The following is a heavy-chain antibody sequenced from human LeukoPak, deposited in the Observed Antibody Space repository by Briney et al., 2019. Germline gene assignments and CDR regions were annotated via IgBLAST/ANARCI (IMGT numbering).Heavy chain of an antibody. V-gene: IGHV4-31*03. J-gene: IGHJ4*02. Sequence: SETLSLTCTVSGGSISSGGYYWSWIRQHPGKGLEWIGYIYYSGSTYYNPSLKSRVTISVDTSKNQFSLKPSSVTAADTAVYYCARVDSGSSFVDYWGQGTLVTVSS. D-gene: IGHD3-10*01. CDR3: ARVDSGSSFVDY. CDR2: IYYSGST. CDR1: GGSISSGGYY.